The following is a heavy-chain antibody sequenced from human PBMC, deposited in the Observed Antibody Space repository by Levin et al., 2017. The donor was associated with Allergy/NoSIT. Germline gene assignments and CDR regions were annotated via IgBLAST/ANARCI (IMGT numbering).Heavy chain of an antibody. V-gene: IGHV3-23*01. CDR1: GFTFSSYV. D-gene: IGHD6-19*01. J-gene: IGHJ4*02. CDR3: AKFSLGIEMTGGVY. CDR2: ISDDGGRT. Sequence: PGGSLRLSCAASGFTFSSYVMSWVRQAPGKGLEWVSTISDDGGRTYYADSVKGRFTISRDNSKNTLYLQMNNVRAEDTAVYYCAKFSLGIEMTGGVYWGQGTLVTVSS.